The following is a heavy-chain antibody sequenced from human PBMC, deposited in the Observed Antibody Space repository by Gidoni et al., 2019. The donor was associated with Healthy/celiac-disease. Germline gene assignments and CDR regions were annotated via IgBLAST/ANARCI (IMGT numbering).Heavy chain of an antibody. J-gene: IGHJ4*02. Sequence: EVQLVESGGGLVKPGGSLRLSCAASGFTFSNAWMNWVRQAPGKGLEWVGRIKSKTDGGTTDYAAPVKGRFTISRDDSKNTLYLQMNSLKTEDTAVYYCTTGYFFMKGDASEVYGSGSYYYFDYWGQGTLVTVSS. CDR2: IKSKTDGGTT. CDR3: TTGYFFMKGDASEVYGSGSYYYFDY. CDR1: GFTFSNAW. D-gene: IGHD3-10*01. V-gene: IGHV3-15*07.